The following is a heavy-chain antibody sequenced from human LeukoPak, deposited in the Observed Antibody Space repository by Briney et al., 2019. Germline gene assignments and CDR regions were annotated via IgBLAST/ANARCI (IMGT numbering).Heavy chain of an antibody. CDR2: VSGSGDRM. J-gene: IGHJ4*02. V-gene: IGHV3-23*01. CDR1: GFTSSSYA. Sequence: GGSLRLSCAASGFTSSSYALNWVRQAPGKGLEWVATVSGSGDRMYHADSVKGRFTISGDNSKNTIYLQMNSLRAEDTALYYCAKAAAAPGFDFWGQGTLVTVSS. CDR3: AKAAAAPGFDF. D-gene: IGHD6-13*01.